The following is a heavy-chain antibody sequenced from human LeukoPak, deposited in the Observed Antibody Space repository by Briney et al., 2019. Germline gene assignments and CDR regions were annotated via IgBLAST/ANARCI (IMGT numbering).Heavy chain of an antibody. J-gene: IGHJ4*02. CDR3: AKPMCSSTSCYRYFDY. D-gene: IGHD2-2*01. Sequence: GGSLRLSCAASGFTFSSYAMSWVRQAPGKGLEWVSDISGNGVNTYHADSVKGRFTISRDNSKNTLYLQMNSLRVEDTAVYYCAKPMCSSTSCYRYFDYWGQGSPVTVSS. V-gene: IGHV3-23*01. CDR1: GFTFSSYA. CDR2: ISGNGVNT.